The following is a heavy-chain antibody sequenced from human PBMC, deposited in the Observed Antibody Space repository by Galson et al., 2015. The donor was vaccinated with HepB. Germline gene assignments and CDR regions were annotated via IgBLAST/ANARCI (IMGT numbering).Heavy chain of an antibody. CDR2: IKSKTDGGTT. Sequence: SLRLSCAASGFTFSNAWMSWVRQAPGQGLEWVGRIKSKTDGGTTDHAAPVKGRFTISRDDSKNTLDLQMNSLKTEDTAVYYCTRGAMYYDFWSGYYTMSFYYYMDVWGKGTTVTASS. J-gene: IGHJ6*03. CDR3: TRGAMYYDFWSGYYTMSFYYYMDV. V-gene: IGHV3-15*01. D-gene: IGHD3-3*01. CDR1: GFTFSNAW.